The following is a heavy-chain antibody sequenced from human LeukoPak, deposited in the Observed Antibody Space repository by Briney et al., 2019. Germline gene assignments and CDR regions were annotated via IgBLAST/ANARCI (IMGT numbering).Heavy chain of an antibody. Sequence: SETLPLTCTISGGSISSYYWSWIRQSPGKGLEWIGYIYNSGSTNYNPSLKSRVTISVDTSKNQFSLKLSSVTAADTAVYYCAREGIAAAFDPDYWGQGTLVTVSS. CDR3: AREGIAAAFDPDY. CDR1: GGSISSYY. CDR2: IYNSGST. V-gene: IGHV4-4*08. D-gene: IGHD6-25*01. J-gene: IGHJ4*02.